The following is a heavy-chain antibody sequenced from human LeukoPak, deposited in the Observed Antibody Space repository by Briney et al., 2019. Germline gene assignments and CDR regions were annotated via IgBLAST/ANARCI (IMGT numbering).Heavy chain of an antibody. J-gene: IGHJ6*03. Sequence: SVKVSFKASGGTFSIYAISWVRQAPGQGLEWMGGIIPIFGTANYAQKFQGRVTITADKSTSTAYMELSSLRSEDTAVYYCARLGYCSSTSCYGPYYYYMDVWGKGTTVTVSS. V-gene: IGHV1-69*06. CDR2: IIPIFGTA. CDR3: ARLGYCSSTSCYGPYYYYMDV. CDR1: GGTFSIYA. D-gene: IGHD2-2*01.